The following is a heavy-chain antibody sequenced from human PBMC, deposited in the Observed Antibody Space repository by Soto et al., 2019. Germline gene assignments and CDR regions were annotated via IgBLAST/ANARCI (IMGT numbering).Heavy chain of an antibody. CDR3: ARDPTYSYDSSGRFDP. V-gene: IGHV3-33*01. CDR2: IWYDGSNK. D-gene: IGHD3-22*01. Sequence: GGSLRLSGAASGFTFSSYGMHWVLQAPGKGLEWVAVIWYDGSNKYYADSVKGRFTISRDNSKNTLYLQMNSLRADDTAVYYCARDPTYSYDSSGRFDPWGQGTLVTVSS. CDR1: GFTFSSYG. J-gene: IGHJ5*02.